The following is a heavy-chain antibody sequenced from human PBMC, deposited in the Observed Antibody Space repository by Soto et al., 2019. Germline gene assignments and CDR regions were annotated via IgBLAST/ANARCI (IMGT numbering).Heavy chain of an antibody. CDR1: GFTFDNYA. CDR2: ISWNSNTI. Sequence: GGSLRLSCAASGFTFDNYAMHWVRQAPGKGLEWVSGISWNSNTIAYADSEKGRFTISRDNAKNSLYLQMNSLRAEDTAFYYCAKDTGPNWGQGTLVTVSS. J-gene: IGHJ4*02. V-gene: IGHV3-9*01. CDR3: AKDTGPN.